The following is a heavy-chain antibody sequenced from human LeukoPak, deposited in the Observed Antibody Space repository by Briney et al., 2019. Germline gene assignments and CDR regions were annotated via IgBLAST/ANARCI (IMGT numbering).Heavy chain of an antibody. CDR2: ISSSSSYI. Sequence: EGSLRLSCAASGFTFSSYSMNWVRQAPGKGLEWVSSISSSSSYIYYADSVKGRFTISRDNAKNSLYLQMNSLRAEDTAVYYCARDLSDSGSYYGEFDYWGQGTLVTVSS. D-gene: IGHD1-26*01. CDR3: ARDLSDSGSYYGEFDY. CDR1: GFTFSSYS. J-gene: IGHJ4*02. V-gene: IGHV3-21*01.